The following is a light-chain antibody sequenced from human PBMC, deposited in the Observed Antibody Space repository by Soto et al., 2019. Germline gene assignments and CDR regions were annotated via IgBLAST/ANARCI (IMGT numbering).Light chain of an antibody. CDR2: AAS. V-gene: IGKV1-27*01. Sequence: DIQMTQSPSSLSASVGDRVTITCRVSQGISNYLAWYQQKPGKVPKLLIYAASTLQSGVPSRFSGSGSGTDFSLTISSLQAEDVGTYYCQKYNSAPYTFGQGTKLEIK. J-gene: IGKJ2*01. CDR3: QKYNSAPYT. CDR1: QGISNY.